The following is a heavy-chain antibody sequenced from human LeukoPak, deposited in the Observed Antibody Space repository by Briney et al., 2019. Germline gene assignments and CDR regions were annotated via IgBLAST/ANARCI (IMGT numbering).Heavy chain of an antibody. CDR1: GGSFSGYY. CDR2: INHSGST. Sequence: PSETLSLTCAVYGGSFSGYYWSWIRQPPGKGLEWIGEINHSGSTNYNPSLQSRVTISVDTSKNQFSLKLSSVTAADTAVYYCARNWRESSSWYGDWFDPWGQGTLVTVSS. V-gene: IGHV4-34*01. J-gene: IGHJ5*02. D-gene: IGHD6-13*01. CDR3: ARNWRESSSWYGDWFDP.